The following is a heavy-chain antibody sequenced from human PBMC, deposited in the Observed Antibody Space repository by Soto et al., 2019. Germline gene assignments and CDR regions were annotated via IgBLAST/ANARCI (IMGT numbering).Heavy chain of an antibody. CDR2: IIPIFGTA. Sequence: GASVKVSCKASGGTFSSYAISWVRQAPGQGLEWMGGIIPIFGTANYAQKFQGRFTISRDNSKNTLYLQMNSLRAEDTAVYYCATEYYDILTGYLKSGFDYWGQGTLVTVSS. J-gene: IGHJ4*02. D-gene: IGHD3-9*01. CDR1: GGTFSSYA. CDR3: ATEYYDILTGYLKSGFDY. V-gene: IGHV1-69*05.